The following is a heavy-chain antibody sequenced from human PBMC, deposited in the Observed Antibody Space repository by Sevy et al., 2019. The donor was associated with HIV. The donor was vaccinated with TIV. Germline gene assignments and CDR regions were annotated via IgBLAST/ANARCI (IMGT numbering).Heavy chain of an antibody. J-gene: IGHJ4*02. D-gene: IGHD3-16*01. CDR3: ARSVSGFDY. Sequence: WETLSLTCAVSGYSISSGYYWGWIRQPPGRGLEWIGSVSHSGSTYYNPSLKGRFTISVDTSKNQFSMKLSSVTAADTAVYYCARSVSGFDYWGQGTLVTVSS. V-gene: IGHV4-38-2*01. CDR2: VSHSGST. CDR1: GYSISSGYY.